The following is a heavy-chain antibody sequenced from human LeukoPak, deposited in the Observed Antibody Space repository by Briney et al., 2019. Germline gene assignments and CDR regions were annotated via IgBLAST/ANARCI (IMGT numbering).Heavy chain of an antibody. Sequence: GGSLRLSCAASGFTFSSYAMHWVRQAPGKGLEWVAVISYDGSNKYYADSVKGRFTISRDNSKNTLYLQMNSLRAEDTAMYYCARSYYTSSWWFFDYWGQGTLVTVSS. CDR2: ISYDGSNK. CDR3: ARSYYTSSWWFFDY. CDR1: GFTFSSYA. D-gene: IGHD3-22*01. J-gene: IGHJ4*02. V-gene: IGHV3-30*04.